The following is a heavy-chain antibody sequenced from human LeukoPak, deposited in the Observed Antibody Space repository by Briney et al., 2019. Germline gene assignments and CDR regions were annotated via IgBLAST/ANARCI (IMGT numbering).Heavy chain of an antibody. CDR3: TTDKQITIFGVVKVRKEYYFDY. CDR2: IKSKTDGGTP. D-gene: IGHD3-3*01. CDR1: GFTFSNAW. J-gene: IGHJ4*02. Sequence: PGGSLRLSCAASGFTFSNAWMSWVRQAPGKGLEWVGRIKSKTDGGTPDYAAPVKGRFTISRDDSKNTLYLQMNSLKTEDTAVYYCTTDKQITIFGVVKVRKEYYFDYWGQGTLVTVSS. V-gene: IGHV3-15*01.